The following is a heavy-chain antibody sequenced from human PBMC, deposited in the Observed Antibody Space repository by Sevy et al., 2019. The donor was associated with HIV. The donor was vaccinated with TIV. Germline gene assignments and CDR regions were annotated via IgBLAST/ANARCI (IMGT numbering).Heavy chain of an antibody. CDR2: ISYDGSNK. V-gene: IGHV3-30*03. Sequence: GWSLRLSCAASGFTFTNYGMHWVRQAPGKGLEWVAVISYDGSNKYYADSVKGRFNISRDNSKNTLYLQMNSLRAEDTALYYCARDHSSSGYSFDYWGQGTLVTVSS. D-gene: IGHD6-19*01. J-gene: IGHJ4*02. CDR1: GFTFTNYG. CDR3: ARDHSSSGYSFDY.